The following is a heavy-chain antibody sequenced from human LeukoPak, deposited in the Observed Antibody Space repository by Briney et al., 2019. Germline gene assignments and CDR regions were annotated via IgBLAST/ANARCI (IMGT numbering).Heavy chain of an antibody. CDR3: AKDIYRGLDMATRPDY. Sequence: GGSLRLSCAASGFTFDDYAKHWVRQAPGKGLEWVFLISGDAGSTYYADSVKGRFTISRDDSKNSLYLQMNSLRTEDTAFYYCAKDIYRGLDMATRPDYWGQGTLVTVSS. J-gene: IGHJ4*02. CDR2: ISGDAGST. V-gene: IGHV3-43*02. D-gene: IGHD5-24*01. CDR1: GFTFDDYA.